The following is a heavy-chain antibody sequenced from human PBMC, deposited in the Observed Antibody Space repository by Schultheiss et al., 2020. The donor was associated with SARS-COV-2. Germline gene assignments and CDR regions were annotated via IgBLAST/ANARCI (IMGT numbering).Heavy chain of an antibody. D-gene: IGHD3-3*01. CDR3: ARVALFYAFDI. CDR1: GGSISSYY. J-gene: IGHJ3*02. V-gene: IGHV4-59*01. Sequence: SQTLSLTCTVSGGSISSYYWSWIRQPPGKGLEWIGYIYYSGSTNYNPSLKSRVTISVDTSKNQFSLKLSSVTAADTAVYYCARVALFYAFDIWGQGTMVTVSS. CDR2: IYYSGST.